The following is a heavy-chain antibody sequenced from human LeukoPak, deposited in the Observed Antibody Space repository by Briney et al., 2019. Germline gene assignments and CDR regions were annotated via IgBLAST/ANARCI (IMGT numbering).Heavy chain of an antibody. J-gene: IGHJ4*02. D-gene: IGHD5-18*01. V-gene: IGHV4-39*01. CDR3: ARGGYSYGPDDY. CDR1: GGSISSSNYY. Sequence: SETLSLTCTVSGGSISSSNYYWGWIRQPPGTGLEWIGNIFYSGNTYYNPSLKSRVTISVDTSKSQFSLRLSSVTAADTAVYYCARGGYSYGPDDYWGQGTLVTVSS. CDR2: IFYSGNT.